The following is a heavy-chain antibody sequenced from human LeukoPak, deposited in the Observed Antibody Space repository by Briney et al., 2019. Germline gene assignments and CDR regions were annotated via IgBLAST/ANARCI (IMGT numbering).Heavy chain of an antibody. V-gene: IGHV5-51*01. Sequence: GESLKISRKRSGYRFSSYWIGWVRQMPGKGLEWMGIIYPGDSDTRYSPPFQGQVTISADKSTSTAYLQWSSLKASDTAMYYCARRGYSVYDDFDYWGQGTLVTVSS. J-gene: IGHJ4*02. D-gene: IGHD5/OR15-5a*01. CDR3: ARRGYSVYDDFDY. CDR2: IYPGDSDT. CDR1: GYRFSSYW.